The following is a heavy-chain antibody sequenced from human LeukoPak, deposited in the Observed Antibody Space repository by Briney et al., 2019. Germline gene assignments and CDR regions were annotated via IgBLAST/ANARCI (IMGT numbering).Heavy chain of an antibody. CDR2: INPNSGGT. Sequence: ASVKVSCKASGYTFTGYYMHWVRQAPGQGLEWMGWINPNSGGTNYAQKVQGRVTMTRDTSISTAYMELSRLRSDDTAVYYCARMQWLTTTYFDYWGQGTLVTVSS. CDR1: GYTFTGYY. CDR3: ARMQWLTTTYFDY. D-gene: IGHD6-19*01. J-gene: IGHJ4*02. V-gene: IGHV1-2*02.